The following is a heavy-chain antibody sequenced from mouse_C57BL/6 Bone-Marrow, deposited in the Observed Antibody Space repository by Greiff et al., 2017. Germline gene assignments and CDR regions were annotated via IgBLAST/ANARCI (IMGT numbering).Heavy chain of an antibody. D-gene: IGHD1-1*01. CDR3: ARKGYYGSSYVDWYFDV. Sequence: QVQLKESGPGLVAPSQSLSITCTVSGFSLTSYAISWVRQPPGKGLEWLGVIWTGGGTKYNSALKSRLSISKDNSKSQVFLKMNSLQTDYTARYYCARKGYYGSSYVDWYFDVWGTGTAVTVSA. J-gene: IGHJ1*03. CDR1: GFSLTSYA. CDR2: IWTGGGT. V-gene: IGHV2-9-1*01.